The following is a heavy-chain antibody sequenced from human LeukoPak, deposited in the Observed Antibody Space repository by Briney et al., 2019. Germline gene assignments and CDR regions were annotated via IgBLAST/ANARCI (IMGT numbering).Heavy chain of an antibody. CDR1: GGLISSNPFF. CDR3: ARDNYDSSGYVFDY. D-gene: IGHD3-22*01. CDR2: IYYSGST. Sequence: SETLSLTCSVSGGLISSNPFFWGWVRQPPGKGLEWIGSIYYSGSTCYNPSLKSRVTISVDTSKNQFSLKLSSVTAADTAVYYCARDNYDSSGYVFDYWGQGTLVTVSS. V-gene: IGHV4-39*07. J-gene: IGHJ4*02.